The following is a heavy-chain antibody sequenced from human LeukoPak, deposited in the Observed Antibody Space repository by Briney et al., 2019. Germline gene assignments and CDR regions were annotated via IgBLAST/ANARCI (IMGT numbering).Heavy chain of an antibody. Sequence: GASVKVSCKASGYTFTNFGISWVRQAPGQGLEWMGWISAYNGNTNYAQKLQGRVTMTTDTSTSTAYMELRSLRSDDTAVYYCARVPQSGYYYYYMDVWGKGTTVTVSS. CDR2: ISAYNGNT. D-gene: IGHD3-10*01. CDR1: GYTFTNFG. CDR3: ARVPQSGYYYYYMDV. V-gene: IGHV1-18*01. J-gene: IGHJ6*03.